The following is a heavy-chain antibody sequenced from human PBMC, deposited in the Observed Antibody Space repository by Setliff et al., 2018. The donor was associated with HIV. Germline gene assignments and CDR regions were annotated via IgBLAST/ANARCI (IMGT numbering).Heavy chain of an antibody. CDR3: ARDGYTNGYGYYYFYMDV. CDR1: GGSISDFY. CDR2: VHTSGSS. Sequence: PSETLSLTCDVSGGSISDFYWSWIRQSPRWGLEWIGYVHTSGSSDYNLSLKSRATISVDTSTNQFSLKLTSLTAADTAVYFCARDGYTNGYGYYYFYMDVWGKGTTVTVSS. D-gene: IGHD5-18*01. J-gene: IGHJ6*03. V-gene: IGHV4-4*08.